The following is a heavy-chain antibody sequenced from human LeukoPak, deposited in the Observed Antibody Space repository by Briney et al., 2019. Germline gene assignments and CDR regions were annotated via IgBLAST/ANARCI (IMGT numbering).Heavy chain of an antibody. CDR3: ASVVPAAIYYGMDV. CDR1: GGTFSSYA. Sequence: ASVKVSCKASGGTFSSYAISWVRQAPGQGLEWMGRINPNSGGTNYAQKFQGRVTMTRDTSISTAYMELSRLRSDDTAVYYCASVVPAAIYYGMDVWGQGTTVTVSS. J-gene: IGHJ6*02. V-gene: IGHV1-2*06. D-gene: IGHD2-2*01. CDR2: INPNSGGT.